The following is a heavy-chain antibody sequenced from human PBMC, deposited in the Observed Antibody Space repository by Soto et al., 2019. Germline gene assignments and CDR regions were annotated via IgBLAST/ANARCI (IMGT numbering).Heavy chain of an antibody. CDR1: GYTFTGYY. Sequence: ASVKVSCKASGYTFTGYYMHWVRQAPGQGLEWMGWINPNSGGTNYAQKFQGWVTMTRDTSISTAYMELSRLRSDDTAVYYCARENTFYDFLTGYLYYYGMDVWGQGTTVTVSS. J-gene: IGHJ6*02. D-gene: IGHD3-9*01. CDR3: ARENTFYDFLTGYLYYYGMDV. V-gene: IGHV1-2*04. CDR2: INPNSGGT.